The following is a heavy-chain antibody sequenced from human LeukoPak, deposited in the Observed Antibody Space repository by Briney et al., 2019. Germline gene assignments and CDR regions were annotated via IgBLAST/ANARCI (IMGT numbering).Heavy chain of an antibody. CDR1: GFTFDDYG. J-gene: IGHJ6*03. V-gene: IGHV3-20*04. CDR2: INWNGGST. Sequence: RPGGSLRLSCAASGFTFDDYGMSWVRQAPGKGLEWVSGINWNGGSTGYADSVKGRFTISRDNAKNSLYLQMNSLRAEDTALYYCARMVGSSNYYYYMDVWGKGTTVTVSS. D-gene: IGHD1-26*01. CDR3: ARMVGSSNYYYYMDV.